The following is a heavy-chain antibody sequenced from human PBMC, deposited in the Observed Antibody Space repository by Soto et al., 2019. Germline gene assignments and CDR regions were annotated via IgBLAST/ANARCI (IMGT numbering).Heavy chain of an antibody. D-gene: IGHD5-12*01. Sequence: PSETLSLTCTVSGGSISSGGYYWSWIRQHPGKGLEWIGYIYYGGSTYYNPSLKSRVTISVDTSKNQFSLKLSSVTAADTAVYYCARGEMATILYFDYWGQGTLV. CDR3: ARGEMATILYFDY. V-gene: IGHV4-31*03. CDR1: GGSISSGGYY. J-gene: IGHJ4*02. CDR2: IYYGGST.